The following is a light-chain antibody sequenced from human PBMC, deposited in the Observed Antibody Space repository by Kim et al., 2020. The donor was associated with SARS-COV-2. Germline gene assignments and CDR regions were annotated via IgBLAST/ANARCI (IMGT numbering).Light chain of an antibody. Sequence: QSALTQPPSASGSPGQSVTISCTGTSSDVGVYNYVSWYQQHPGKAPKLIIYEVSKRPSGVPDRFSGSKSGNTASLTVSGLQAEDEGDVYCSSYAGSNFVVFGGGTQLTVL. CDR2: EVS. CDR1: SSDVGVYNY. J-gene: IGLJ2*01. V-gene: IGLV2-8*01. CDR3: SSYAGSNFVV.